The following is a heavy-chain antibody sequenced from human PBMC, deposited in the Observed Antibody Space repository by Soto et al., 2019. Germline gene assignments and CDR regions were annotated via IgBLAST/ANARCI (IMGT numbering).Heavy chain of an antibody. CDR3: ARAGHSSSSEGANWFDP. D-gene: IGHD6-6*01. V-gene: IGHV4-31*03. CDR1: GGSISSGGYY. J-gene: IGHJ5*02. Sequence: QVQLQESGPGLVKPSQTLSLTCTVSGGSISSGGYYWSWIRQHPGKGLEWIGYIYYSGSTYFNPSLMSRLTISVDTSKNQFSLQLSSVTAADTAVYYCARAGHSSSSEGANWFDPWGQGTLVTVSS. CDR2: IYYSGST.